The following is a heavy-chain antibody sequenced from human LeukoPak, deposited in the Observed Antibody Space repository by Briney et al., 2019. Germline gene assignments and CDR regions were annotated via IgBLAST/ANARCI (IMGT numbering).Heavy chain of an antibody. J-gene: IGHJ6*03. CDR1: GGSISSSSYY. Sequence: SETLSLTCTVSGGSISSSSYYWGWIRQPPGKGLEWIGSIYYSGSIYYNPSLKSRVTISVDTSKNQFSLKLSSVTAADTAVYYCASVYGSGTHYYMDVWGKGTTVTVSS. CDR3: ASVYGSGTHYYMDV. D-gene: IGHD3-10*01. V-gene: IGHV4-39*01. CDR2: IYYSGSI.